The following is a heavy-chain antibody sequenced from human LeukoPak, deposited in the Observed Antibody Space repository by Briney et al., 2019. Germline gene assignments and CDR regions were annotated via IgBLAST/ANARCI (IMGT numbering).Heavy chain of an antibody. CDR1: GFTFSSYG. CDR3: ARIDSSSWYYYYYYMDV. CDR2: ISSSSSYI. D-gene: IGHD6-13*01. J-gene: IGHJ6*03. V-gene: IGHV3-21*04. Sequence: GGSLRLSCAASGFTFSSYGMSWVRQAPGKGLEWVSSISSSSSYIYYADSVKGRFTISRDNAKNSLYLQMNSLRSEDTAVYYCARIDSSSWYYYYYYMDVWGKGTTVTISS.